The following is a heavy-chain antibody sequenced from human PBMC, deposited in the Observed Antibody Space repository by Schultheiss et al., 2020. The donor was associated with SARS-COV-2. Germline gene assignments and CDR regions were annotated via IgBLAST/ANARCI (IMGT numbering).Heavy chain of an antibody. CDR3: ARFRSNGDHGGGAFDI. J-gene: IGHJ3*02. V-gene: IGHV3-30*07. Sequence: GESLKISCAASGFTFSNAWMSWVRQAPGKGLEWVAVISYDGSNKYYADSVKGRFTISRDNSKNSLYLQMNSLRAEDTAVYYCARFRSNGDHGGGAFDIWGQGTMVTVSS. CDR2: ISYDGSNK. CDR1: GFTFSNAW. D-gene: IGHD4-17*01.